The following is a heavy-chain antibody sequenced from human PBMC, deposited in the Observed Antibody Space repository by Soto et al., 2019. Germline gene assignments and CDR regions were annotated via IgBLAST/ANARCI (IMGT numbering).Heavy chain of an antibody. CDR3: ARHNYGSGRAYFDY. CDR2: IDYSRST. J-gene: IGHJ4*02. Sequence: PSLSLSLTCSLRRSPICSYHWTWISQPPGKGLEWIGYIDYSRSTNYNPSLKSRVTISVDTSKNQFSLKLNSMTAADTAVYYCARHNYGSGRAYFDYWGQGTLVTVS. D-gene: IGHD3-10*01. CDR1: RSPICSYH. V-gene: IGHV4-59*08.